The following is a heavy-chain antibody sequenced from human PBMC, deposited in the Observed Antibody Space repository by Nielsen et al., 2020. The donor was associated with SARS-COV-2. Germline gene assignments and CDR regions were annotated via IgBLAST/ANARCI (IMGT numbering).Heavy chain of an antibody. CDR1: GYTFTSYG. CDR3: ARDYSSSWYGAFDY. CDR2: ISAYNGNT. V-gene: IGHV1-18*04. D-gene: IGHD6-13*01. J-gene: IGHJ4*02. Sequence: ASVKVSCKAFGYTFTSYGISWVRQAPGQGLEWMGWISAYNGNTNYAQKLQGRVTMTTDTSTSTVYMELRSLRSDDTAVYYCARDYSSSWYGAFDYWGQGTLVTVSS.